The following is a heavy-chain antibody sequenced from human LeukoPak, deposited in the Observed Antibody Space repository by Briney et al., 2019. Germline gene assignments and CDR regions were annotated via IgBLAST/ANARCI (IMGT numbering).Heavy chain of an antibody. Sequence: GRSLRLSCAASEFTFSSYGMHWVRQAPGKGLEWVAVISYDGSNKYYADSVKGRFTISRDNSKNTLYLQMNSLRAEDTAVYYCAPERGGYSNFDYWGQGTLVTVSS. CDR1: EFTFSSYG. V-gene: IGHV3-30*03. J-gene: IGHJ4*02. D-gene: IGHD3-22*01. CDR2: ISYDGSNK. CDR3: APERGGYSNFDY.